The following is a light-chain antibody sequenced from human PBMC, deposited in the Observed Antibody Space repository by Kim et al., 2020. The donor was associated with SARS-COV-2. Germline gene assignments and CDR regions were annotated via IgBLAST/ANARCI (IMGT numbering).Light chain of an antibody. V-gene: IGLV2-14*03. CDR2: DVS. CDR3: SSYTSSSALYV. J-gene: IGLJ1*01. Sequence: QSIPISCTGTSSDIGGYNYISWYQQHPGEAPKLMIYDVSNRPSGVSNRFSGSKSGNTASLTISGLQAEDEADYYCSSYTSSSALYVFGTGTKVTVL. CDR1: SSDIGGYNY.